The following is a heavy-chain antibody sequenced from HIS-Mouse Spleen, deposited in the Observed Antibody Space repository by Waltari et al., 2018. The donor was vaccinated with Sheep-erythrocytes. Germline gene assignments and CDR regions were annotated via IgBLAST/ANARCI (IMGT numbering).Heavy chain of an antibody. CDR2: ISYDGSNK. CDR3: ARGKDIVVVVAADY. V-gene: IGHV3-30-3*01. Sequence: QVQLVESGGGVVQPGRSLRLPCAASGFTFSSYAMHWVRQAPGKGLEWVAVISYDGSNKYYADSVKGRFTISRDNSKNTLYLQMNSLRAEDTAVYYCARGKDIVVVVAADYWGQGTLVTVSS. J-gene: IGHJ4*02. D-gene: IGHD2-15*01. CDR1: GFTFSSYA.